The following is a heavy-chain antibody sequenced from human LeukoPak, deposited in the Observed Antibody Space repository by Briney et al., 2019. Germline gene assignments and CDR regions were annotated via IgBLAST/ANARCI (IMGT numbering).Heavy chain of an antibody. CDR3: ARGPKTYYDFWSGYATVGY. D-gene: IGHD3-3*01. Sequence: PSETLSLTCAVYGGSFSGYYWSWIRQPPGKGLEWIGVINHSGSTNYNPSLKSRVTISVDTSKNQFSLKLSSVTAADTAVYYCARGPKTYYDFWSGYATVGYWGQGTLVTVSS. CDR2: INHSGST. V-gene: IGHV4-34*01. CDR1: GGSFSGYY. J-gene: IGHJ4*02.